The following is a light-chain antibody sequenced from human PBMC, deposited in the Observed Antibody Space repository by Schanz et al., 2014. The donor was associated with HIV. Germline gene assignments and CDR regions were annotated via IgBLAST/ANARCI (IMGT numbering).Light chain of an antibody. CDR3: CSYAGSTSVI. Sequence: QSALTQPASVSGSPGQSITISCSGTSSDIGGSDYVSWYQQHPGRAPKVLIYDVRDRPSGVSNRFSGSKSGNTASLTISGLQAEDEADYYCCSYAGSTSVIFGGGTKLTVL. CDR1: SSDIGGSDY. CDR2: DVR. J-gene: IGLJ2*01. V-gene: IGLV2-14*03.